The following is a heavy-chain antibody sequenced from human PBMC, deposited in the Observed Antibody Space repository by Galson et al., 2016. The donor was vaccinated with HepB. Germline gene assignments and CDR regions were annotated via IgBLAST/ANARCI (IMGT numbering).Heavy chain of an antibody. J-gene: IGHJ4*01. CDR2: INPEETTT. CDR1: GFTLSQYW. D-gene: IGHD6-25*01. V-gene: IGHV3-74*01. Sequence: SLRLSCAASGFTLSQYWMHWVRQAPGEGLMWVSRINPEETTTNYADSVKGRFYVSRDNAKNTLYLQMNSLTAEDTAVYYCGGAAWATSGVHDWGHGTLVTVSS. CDR3: GGAAWATSGVHD.